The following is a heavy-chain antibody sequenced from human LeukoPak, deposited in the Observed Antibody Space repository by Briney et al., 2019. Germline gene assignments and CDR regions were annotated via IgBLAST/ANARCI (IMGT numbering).Heavy chain of an antibody. Sequence: GGSLRLSCAASGFSFSDFYTSWIRQAPGMGLEWISYIGTRSNPIYYADSVKGRFTISRDDAKNSLYLQMNSLRDEDTAVYFCAREARGSGGDFDYWGQGILVTVSS. D-gene: IGHD3-16*01. CDR3: AREARGSGGDFDY. J-gene: IGHJ4*02. CDR2: IGTRSNPI. V-gene: IGHV3-11*01. CDR1: GFSFSDFY.